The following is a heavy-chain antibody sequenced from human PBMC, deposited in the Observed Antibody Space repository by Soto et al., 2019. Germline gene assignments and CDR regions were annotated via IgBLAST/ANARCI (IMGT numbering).Heavy chain of an antibody. CDR1: GFSFSYYA. CDR3: ASPYCSGGSCYLTEYFQH. J-gene: IGHJ1*01. D-gene: IGHD2-15*01. V-gene: IGHV3-30*03. CDR2: IAYNESKK. Sequence: QVQLVESGGGVVQPGRSLRLSCAASGFSFSYYAMHWVRQAPGKGLEWVAVIAYNESKKYYADSVKGRFTISRDNSKNTLDLQMNSLRDEDQAVYYCASPYCSGGSCYLTEYFQHWGQGTLVTVSS.